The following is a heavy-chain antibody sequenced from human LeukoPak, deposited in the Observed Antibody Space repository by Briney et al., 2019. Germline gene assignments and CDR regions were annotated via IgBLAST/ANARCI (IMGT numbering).Heavy chain of an antibody. Sequence: GGSLRLSCAASGFTFSSYWMHWVRQAPGKGLEWISYISSSGTTIYYADSVQGRFIISRDNAGNSLYLQMNSLRAEDTAVYYCARVGHSDFWSGYYWDYWGQGTLATVSS. J-gene: IGHJ4*02. CDR2: ISSSGTTI. D-gene: IGHD3-3*01. CDR1: GFTFSSYW. V-gene: IGHV3-48*01. CDR3: ARVGHSDFWSGYYWDY.